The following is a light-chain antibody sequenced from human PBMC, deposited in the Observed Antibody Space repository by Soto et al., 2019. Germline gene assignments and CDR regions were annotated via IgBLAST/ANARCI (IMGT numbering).Light chain of an antibody. V-gene: IGLV1-51*02. CDR2: ENN. CDR1: SSNIGNNY. CDR3: GTWDSSLSAWRV. Sequence: QSVLTQPPSVSVAPGQKVTISCSGSSSNIGNNYVSWYQQLPGTAPKLLIYENNKRPSGIPDRFSGSKSGTSATLGITGLQTGDEADYYCGTWDSSLSAWRVFGGGTKVTVL. J-gene: IGLJ3*02.